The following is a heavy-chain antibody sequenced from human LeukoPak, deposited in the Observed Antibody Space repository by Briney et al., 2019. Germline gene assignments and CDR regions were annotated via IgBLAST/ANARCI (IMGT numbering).Heavy chain of an antibody. J-gene: IGHJ4*02. V-gene: IGHV3-64D*06. CDR2: ISSNGGST. CDR1: GFTFSSYA. Sequence: GGSLRLSCSASGFTFSSYAMHWVRQAPGKGLEYVSAISSNGGSTYYADSVEGRFTISRDNSKNTLYLQMSSLRAEDTAVYYCVKAYYDILTGQYRGDYFDYWGQGTLVTVSS. CDR3: VKAYYDILTGQYRGDYFDY. D-gene: IGHD3-9*01.